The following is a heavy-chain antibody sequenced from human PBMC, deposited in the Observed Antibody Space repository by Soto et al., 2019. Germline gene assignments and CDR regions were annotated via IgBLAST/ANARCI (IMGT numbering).Heavy chain of an antibody. J-gene: IGHJ3*02. CDR2: IHANTGRA. Sequence: ASVKVSCKASGYPFTDYYIHWVRQAPGQGLECMGWIHANTGRADYAQKFQGRVTLTRDTSISTAYMELTSLRSDDPAVYFWARDHVGYMSSLDIWRQGTMVTVSS. V-gene: IGHV1-2*02. CDR1: GYPFTDYY. CDR3: ARDHVGYMSSLDI. D-gene: IGHD5-12*01.